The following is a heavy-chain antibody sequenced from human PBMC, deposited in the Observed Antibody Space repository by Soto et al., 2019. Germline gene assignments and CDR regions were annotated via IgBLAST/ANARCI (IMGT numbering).Heavy chain of an antibody. CDR3: ARDLWVEPELYYYGMDV. CDR2: IFYSGTT. J-gene: IGHJ6*02. V-gene: IGHV4-30-4*01. Sequence: SETLSLTCTVSGDSISSADYYWSWIRQTPGKGLEWIGHIFYSGTTYYNPSLKSRLTISVDTSKNHFSLRLTSVTAADTAVYYCARDLWVEPELYYYGMDVWGQGTTGTVS. CDR1: GDSISSADYY. D-gene: IGHD1-1*01.